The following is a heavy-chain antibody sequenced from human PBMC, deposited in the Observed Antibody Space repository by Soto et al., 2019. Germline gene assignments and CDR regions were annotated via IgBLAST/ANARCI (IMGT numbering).Heavy chain of an antibody. Sequence: SETLSLTCTVSGGSISSGDYYWRWIRQPPGKGLEWIGYIYYSGSTYYNPSLKSRVTISVDTSKNQFSLKLSSVTAADTAVYYCATSMVRGGNWFDPWGQGTLVTVSS. J-gene: IGHJ5*02. CDR2: IYYSGST. CDR1: GGSISSGDYY. D-gene: IGHD3-10*01. V-gene: IGHV4-30-4*01. CDR3: ATSMVRGGNWFDP.